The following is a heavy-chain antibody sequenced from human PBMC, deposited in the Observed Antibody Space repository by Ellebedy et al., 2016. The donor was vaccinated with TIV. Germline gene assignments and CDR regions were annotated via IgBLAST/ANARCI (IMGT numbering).Heavy chain of an antibody. Sequence: SETLSLXCTVSGGSISSSSYYWGWIRQPPGKGLEWIGSIYYSGSTYYNPSLKSRVTISVDTSKNQFSLKLSSVTAADTAVYYCALGGQLWPPGVSWYFDLWGRGTLVTVSS. CDR1: GGSISSSSYY. V-gene: IGHV4-39*01. CDR2: IYYSGST. J-gene: IGHJ2*01. D-gene: IGHD5-18*01. CDR3: ALGGQLWPPGVSWYFDL.